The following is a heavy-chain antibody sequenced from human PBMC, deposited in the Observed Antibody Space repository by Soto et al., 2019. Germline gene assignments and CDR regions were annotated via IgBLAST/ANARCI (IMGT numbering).Heavy chain of an antibody. J-gene: IGHJ3*02. V-gene: IGHV1-46*01. CDR3: AREGSLYYYDSSGYRDAFDI. CDR1: GYTFTSYY. D-gene: IGHD3-22*01. Sequence: ASVKVSCKASGYTFTSYYMNWLRQAPGQGLEWMGIINPSGGSTSYAQKFQGRVTMTRDTSTSTVYMELSSLRSEDTAVYYCAREGSLYYYDSSGYRDAFDIWGQVTIVPVS. CDR2: INPSGGST.